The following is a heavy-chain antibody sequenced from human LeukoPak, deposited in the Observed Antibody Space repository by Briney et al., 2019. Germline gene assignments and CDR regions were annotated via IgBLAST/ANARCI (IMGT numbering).Heavy chain of an antibody. Sequence: GGSLRLSCAVSGFNFSSYWMHWVRQAPGKGLVWVSLINTDGSATTYGDPAKGRFTVSRDNDKNTLFLEMNSLRVEDTAVYYCARGTAVTAGIDYWGQGNLVTVSS. D-gene: IGHD6-13*01. CDR3: ARGTAVTAGIDY. J-gene: IGHJ4*02. V-gene: IGHV3-74*01. CDR1: GFNFSSYW. CDR2: INTDGSAT.